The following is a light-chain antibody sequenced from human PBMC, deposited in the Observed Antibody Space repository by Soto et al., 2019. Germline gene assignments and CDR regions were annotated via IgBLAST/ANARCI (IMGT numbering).Light chain of an antibody. J-gene: IGKJ4*01. V-gene: IGKV3-11*01. CDR3: QQSHNTPLT. Sequence: EIVLTQSPATLSLSPGEKATLSCRASQSINTYLGWYQQKPGQAPRLLIYDAANRATGVPARFSGSGSGTDFTLTITNLEPEDFATYYCQQSHNTPLTFGGGTKVEIK. CDR2: DAA. CDR1: QSINTY.